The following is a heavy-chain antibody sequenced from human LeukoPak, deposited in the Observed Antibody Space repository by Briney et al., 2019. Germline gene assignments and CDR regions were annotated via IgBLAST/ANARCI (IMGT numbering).Heavy chain of an antibody. J-gene: IGHJ3*02. Sequence: ASVKVSCKASGYTFTSYYMHWVRQAPGQGLEWMGVINPSGGSTSYAQKFQGRVTMTRDTSTSTVYMELSSLRSEDTAVYYCARYYYDSSGSDAFDIWGQGTMVTVSS. V-gene: IGHV1-46*01. D-gene: IGHD3-22*01. CDR3: ARYYYDSSGSDAFDI. CDR2: INPSGGST. CDR1: GYTFTSYY.